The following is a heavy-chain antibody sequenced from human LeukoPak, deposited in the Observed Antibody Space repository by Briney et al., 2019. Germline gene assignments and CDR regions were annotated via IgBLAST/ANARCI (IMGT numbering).Heavy chain of an antibody. D-gene: IGHD3-22*01. V-gene: IGHV4-4*02. J-gene: IGHJ4*02. Sequence: SGTLSLTCAVSGGSISSSNWWSWVRQPPGKGLEWIGEIYHSGSTNYNPSLKSRVTISVDTSKNQFSLKLSSVTAADTAVYYCARRGMYYYDSSGLDYWGQGTLVTVSS. CDR2: IYHSGST. CDR3: ARRGMYYYDSSGLDY. CDR1: GGSISSSNW.